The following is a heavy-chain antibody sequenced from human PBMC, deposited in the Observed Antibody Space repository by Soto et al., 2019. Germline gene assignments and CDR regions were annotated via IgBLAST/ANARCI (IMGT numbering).Heavy chain of an antibody. CDR1: GGSISSYY. D-gene: IGHD3-9*01. CDR2: IYYSGST. CDR3: ARGTEYYDILTGYYYYYGMDV. J-gene: IGHJ6*02. Sequence: SETLSLTCTVSGGSISSYYWSWIRQPPGKGLEWIGYIYYSGSTNYNPSLKSRVTISVDTSKNQFSLKLSSVTAADTAVYYCARGTEYYDILTGYYYYYGMDVWGQGTTVTVSS. V-gene: IGHV4-59*01.